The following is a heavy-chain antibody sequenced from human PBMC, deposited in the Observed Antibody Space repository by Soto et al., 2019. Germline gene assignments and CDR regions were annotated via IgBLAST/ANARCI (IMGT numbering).Heavy chain of an antibody. V-gene: IGHV3-74*01. CDR2: INSDGSSI. D-gene: IGHD3-3*01. CDR3: AGEGMVFSSWFDP. Sequence: EVQFVESGGGLVQPGGSLRLSCAASGFTFSSYWMHWVRQPPGKGLVWVSRINSDGSSIGYADSVKGRFTISRDNAKNTLYRQMNSLRAEDTAVYFCAGEGMVFSSWFDPWGQRTLVTVSS. CDR1: GFTFSSYW. J-gene: IGHJ5*02.